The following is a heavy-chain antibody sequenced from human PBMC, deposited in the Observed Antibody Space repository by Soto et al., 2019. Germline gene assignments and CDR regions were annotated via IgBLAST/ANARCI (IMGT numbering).Heavy chain of an antibody. Sequence: GGSLRLSCAASGFTFSSYAMSWVRQAPGKGLEWVSAISGSGGSTYYADSVKGRFTISRDNSKNTLYLQMNSLRAEDTAVYYCAKLKVACDWPATDYWGQGTLVTVSS. D-gene: IGHD2-21*02. V-gene: IGHV3-23*01. CDR3: AKLKVACDWPATDY. CDR2: ISGSGGST. CDR1: GFTFSSYA. J-gene: IGHJ4*02.